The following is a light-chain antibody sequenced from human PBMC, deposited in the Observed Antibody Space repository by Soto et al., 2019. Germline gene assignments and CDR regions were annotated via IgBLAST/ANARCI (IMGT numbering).Light chain of an antibody. V-gene: IGLV2-14*01. CDR1: SSDVGLYDY. CDR3: SSYTSDSSYV. Sequence: QSALTQPASVSGSPGQSITISCTGTSSDVGLYDYVSWYQQHPGKAPQLMIYAVSNRPSGVSNRFSAYKSGNTASRFISGLQAEDEAGYYCSSYTSDSSYVFGSGTKLTVL. J-gene: IGLJ1*01. CDR2: AVS.